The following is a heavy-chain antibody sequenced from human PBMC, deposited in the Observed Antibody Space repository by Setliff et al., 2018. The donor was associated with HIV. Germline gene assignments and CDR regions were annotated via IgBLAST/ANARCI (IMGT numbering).Heavy chain of an antibody. V-gene: IGHV4-59*01. CDR3: VRGDMDGKFHYSMDV. CDR1: GGSLSGYF. J-gene: IGHJ6*03. Sequence: PSETLSLTCTVSGGSLSGYFWNWFRKPPGKGMEWIGQAYYAGSAHYNYHLKGRGTISVDTSKNKCSLKLSSVTAADTAVYDCVRGDMDGKFHYSMDVWGKGPTFTVS. CDR2: AYYAGSA.